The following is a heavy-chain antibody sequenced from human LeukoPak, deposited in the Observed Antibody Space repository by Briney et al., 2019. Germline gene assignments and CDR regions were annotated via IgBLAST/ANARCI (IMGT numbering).Heavy chain of an antibody. J-gene: IGHJ4*02. CDR2: IIPILGIA. D-gene: IGHD5-18*01. CDR3: ARVGGHTAMDMTFDY. CDR1: GGTFSSYA. Sequence: SVKVSCKASGGTFSSYAISWVRQAPGQGLEWMGRIIPILGIANYAQKFQGRVTITADKSTSTAYMELSGLRSEDTAVYYCARVGGHTAMDMTFDYWGQGTLVTVSS. V-gene: IGHV1-69*04.